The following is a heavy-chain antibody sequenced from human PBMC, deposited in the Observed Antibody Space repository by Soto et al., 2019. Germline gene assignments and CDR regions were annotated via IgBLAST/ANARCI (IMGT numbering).Heavy chain of an antibody. CDR3: ARIEEVLTEDHFNMDY. D-gene: IGHD7-27*01. Sequence: ASVKVSCKASGYTFTSYGISWVRQAPGQGLEWMGWISAYNGNTNYAQKLQGRVTMTTDTSTSTAYMELRSLSSDDTDVYYCARIEEVLTEDHFNMDYWGQGTLVTVSS. V-gene: IGHV1-18*01. CDR1: GYTFTSYG. J-gene: IGHJ4*02. CDR2: ISAYNGNT.